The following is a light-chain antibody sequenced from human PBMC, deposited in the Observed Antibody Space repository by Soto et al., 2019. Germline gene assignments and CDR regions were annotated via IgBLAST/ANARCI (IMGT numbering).Light chain of an antibody. CDR2: EVI. Sequence: QAGLTQPASMSGSPGQAITVSCSGTSSDIGAHNFISWYQQHPGKAPKVIIYEVINRPSGVSDRFSGSKSGNKASLTISGLQSEDEADYYCNSYTARTTFVFGSGTKVT. V-gene: IGLV2-14*03. J-gene: IGLJ1*01. CDR1: SSDIGAHNF. CDR3: NSYTARTTFV.